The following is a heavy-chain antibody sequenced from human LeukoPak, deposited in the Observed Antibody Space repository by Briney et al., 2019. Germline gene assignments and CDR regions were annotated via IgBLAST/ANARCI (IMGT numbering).Heavy chain of an antibody. CDR1: GFTSSSYV. J-gene: IGHJ4*02. CDR3: VKEGRFLPPAN. V-gene: IGHV3-23*01. Sequence: RPGGSLRLSCAASGFTSSSYVMSWVRQAPGKGLEWVSASSGSGSITYYADSVKGRFTISRDTSQNTVYLQMNSLRAEDTATYYCVKEGRFLPPANWGQGTLVTVSS. CDR2: SSGSGSIT. D-gene: IGHD3-16*01.